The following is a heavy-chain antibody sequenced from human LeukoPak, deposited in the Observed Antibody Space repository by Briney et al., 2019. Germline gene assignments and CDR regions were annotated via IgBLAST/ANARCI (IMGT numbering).Heavy chain of an antibody. CDR1: GFTFTSYW. CDR2: IKQDGSEK. D-gene: IGHD6-19*01. J-gene: IGHJ4*02. Sequence: GGSLRLSCVGSGFTFTSYWMSWVRQAPGKGLEWVANIKQDGSEKYYLDSVKGRFTISRDNAENSVYLQMNSLRAEDTAVYYCAKERSLEIAVAGTIFDYWGQGTLVTVSS. CDR3: AKERSLEIAVAGTIFDY. V-gene: IGHV3-7*01.